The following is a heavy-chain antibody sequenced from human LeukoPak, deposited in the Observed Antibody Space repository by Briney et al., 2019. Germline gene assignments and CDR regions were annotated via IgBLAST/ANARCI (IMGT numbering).Heavy chain of an antibody. Sequence: SQTLSLTCAISGDSVSSNSAAWNWIRQSPSRDLEWLGRTDYRSKWYNNYALSVKRRMTLNPDTPKNQISLQLTSVTHEDTDVYYCARESAGTYYFDYWGQGALVNVSS. CDR3: ARESAGTYYFDY. CDR1: GDSVSSNSAA. J-gene: IGHJ4*02. D-gene: IGHD6-19*01. V-gene: IGHV6-1*01. CDR2: TDYRSKWYN.